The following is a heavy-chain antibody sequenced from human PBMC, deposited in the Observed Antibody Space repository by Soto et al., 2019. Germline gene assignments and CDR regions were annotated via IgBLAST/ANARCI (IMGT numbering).Heavy chain of an antibody. J-gene: IGHJ6*02. CDR2: IKSKTDGGTT. CDR3: TRPPPPDILTGYSPLRYYSYGMDV. V-gene: IGHV3-15*01. Sequence: EVQLVESGGGLVKPGGSLRLSCAASGFTFSNAWMSWVRQAPGKGLEWVGRIKSKTDGGTTDYAAPMKGRFTISRDDSKNTLYLQKNNLKTADTAVYYCTRPPPPDILTGYSPLRYYSYGMDVWGQGTTVTVSS. D-gene: IGHD3-9*01. CDR1: GFTFSNAW.